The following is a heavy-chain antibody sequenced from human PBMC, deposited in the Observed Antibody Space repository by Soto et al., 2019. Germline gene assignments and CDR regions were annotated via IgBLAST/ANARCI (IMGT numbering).Heavy chain of an antibody. D-gene: IGHD2-2*01. CDR2: ISYDGSNK. CDR3: ARSPSRKYVLRISSYGMDV. CDR1: GFTFSSYA. V-gene: IGHV3-30-3*01. J-gene: IGHJ6*02. Sequence: GGSLRLSCAASGFTFSSYAMHWVRQAPGKGLEWVAVISYDGSNKYYADSVKGRFTISRDNSKNTLYLQMNSLRAEDTAVYYCARSPSRKYVLRISSYGMDVWGQGTTVTVSS.